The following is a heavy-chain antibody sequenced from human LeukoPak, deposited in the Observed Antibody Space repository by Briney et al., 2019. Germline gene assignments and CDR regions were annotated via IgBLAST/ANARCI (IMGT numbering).Heavy chain of an antibody. CDR2: IYHSGST. V-gene: IGHV4-39*07. CDR1: GGSISSSDYY. Sequence: SETLSLTCTVSGGSISSSDYYWGWIRQPPGKGLEWIGSIYHSGSTYYNPSLKSRVTISVDTSKNQFSLKLSSVTAADTAVYYCARAQQMYYYYGMDVWGLGTTVTVSS. D-gene: IGHD6-13*01. CDR3: ARAQQMYYYYGMDV. J-gene: IGHJ6*02.